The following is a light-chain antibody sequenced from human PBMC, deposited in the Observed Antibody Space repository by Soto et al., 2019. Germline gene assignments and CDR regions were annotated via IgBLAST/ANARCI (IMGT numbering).Light chain of an antibody. CDR3: TSYAGSNNVI. V-gene: IGLV2-8*01. J-gene: IGLJ2*01. Sequence: QSVLTQPPSASGSPGQSDTISCTGTSSDVGAYNDVSWYQHHPGKAPKLLIYEVYKRASGVPDRFSGFKSGNTASLLVSGLQAEDEADYFCTSYAGSNNVIFGGGTKLTVL. CDR1: SSDVGAYND. CDR2: EVY.